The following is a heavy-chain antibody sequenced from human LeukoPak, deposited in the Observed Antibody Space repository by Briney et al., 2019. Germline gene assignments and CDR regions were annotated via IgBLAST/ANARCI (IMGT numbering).Heavy chain of an antibody. V-gene: IGHV3-23*01. Sequence: PGGSLRLSCAASGFTFSNSAMSWVRQAPGKGLEWVSTLSGSGITTYYADPVKGRFTISRDNSKNTLYLQMNSLRAEDTAVYYCAKGIYSSGWSYFDYWGHGTLVTVSS. D-gene: IGHD6-19*01. CDR3: AKGIYSSGWSYFDY. CDR1: GFTFSNSA. CDR2: LSGSGITT. J-gene: IGHJ4*01.